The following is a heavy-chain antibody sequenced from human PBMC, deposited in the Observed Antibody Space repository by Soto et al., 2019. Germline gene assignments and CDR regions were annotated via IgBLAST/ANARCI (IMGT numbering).Heavy chain of an antibody. CDR2: MNPNSGNT. J-gene: IGHJ6*02. Sequence: QVQLVQSGAEVKKPGASVKVSCKASGYTFTSYDINWVRQATGQGLEWMGWMNPNSGNTGYAQKFQGRVTVTRNTSISRAYMELSSLRSEDTAVYYCARVLSWASYYDFWSGYYNYYYYGMDVWGQGTTVTVSS. D-gene: IGHD3-3*01. CDR1: GYTFTSYD. CDR3: ARVLSWASYYDFWSGYYNYYYYGMDV. V-gene: IGHV1-8*01.